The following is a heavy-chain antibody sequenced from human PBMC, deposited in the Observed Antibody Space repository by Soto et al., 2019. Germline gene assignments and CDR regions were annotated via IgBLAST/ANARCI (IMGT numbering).Heavy chain of an antibody. D-gene: IGHD2-15*01. CDR1: GGTFSSYT. Sequence: QVQLVQSGAEVKKPGSSVKVSCKASGGTFSSYTISWVRQAPGQGLEWMGRIIPILGIANYAQKFQGRVTIPADKSTSTAYMERSSLRSEDTAVYYCARCWVVAATRGGWYFDLWGRGTLVTVSS. CDR3: ARCWVVAATRGGWYFDL. J-gene: IGHJ2*01. V-gene: IGHV1-69*02. CDR2: IIPILGIA.